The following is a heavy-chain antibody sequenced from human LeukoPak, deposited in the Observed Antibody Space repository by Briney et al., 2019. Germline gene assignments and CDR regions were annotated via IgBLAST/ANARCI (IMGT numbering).Heavy chain of an antibody. J-gene: IGHJ4*02. D-gene: IGHD6-19*01. CDR3: ANGASYSSGYFDY. CDR1: GFTFDDYG. Sequence: AGGSLRLSCAASGFTFDDYGMSWVRQAPGKGLEWVSGINWNGGRTGYVDSVKGRFTISRDNAKNSLYLQMNSLRAEDTALYYCANGASYSSGYFDYWGQGTLVTVSS. V-gene: IGHV3-20*04. CDR2: INWNGGRT.